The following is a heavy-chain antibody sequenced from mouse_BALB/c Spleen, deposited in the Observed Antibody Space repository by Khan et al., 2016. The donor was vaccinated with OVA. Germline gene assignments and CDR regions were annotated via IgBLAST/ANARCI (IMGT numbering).Heavy chain of an antibody. CDR2: INSNGGST. V-gene: IGHV5-6-3*01. Sequence: EVELVESGGGLVQPGGSLKLSCVASGFTFSSYGMSWVRQTPDKRLELVATINSNGGSTYYPDSVKGRFTISGDNAKNTLYLQMSSLKSEDTAMYYCARMARTINWGQGTTLTVSS. CDR3: ARMARTIN. CDR1: GFTFSSYG. J-gene: IGHJ2*01.